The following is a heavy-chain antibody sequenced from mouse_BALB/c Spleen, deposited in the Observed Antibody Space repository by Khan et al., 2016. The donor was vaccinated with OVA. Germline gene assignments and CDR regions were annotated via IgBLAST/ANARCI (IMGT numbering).Heavy chain of an antibody. D-gene: IGHD1-3*01. CDR2: ISTYYGDA. V-gene: IGHV1S137*01. J-gene: IGHJ3*01. Sequence: QVQLKPSGAELVRPGVSVKISCKGSGYTFTDFAIHWVKQSHAKSLEWIGVISTYYGDADYNQKFKGKATMTVDKSSSTAFVELARLTPEDSANYYCVRGSGNSRFAYWGQGTLVTVSA. CDR1: GYTFTDFA. CDR3: VRGSGNSRFAY.